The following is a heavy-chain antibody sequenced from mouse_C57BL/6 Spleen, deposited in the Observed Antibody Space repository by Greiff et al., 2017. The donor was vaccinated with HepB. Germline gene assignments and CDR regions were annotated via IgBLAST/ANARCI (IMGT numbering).Heavy chain of an antibody. J-gene: IGHJ2*01. D-gene: IGHD2-4*01. CDR2: IDPNSGGT. CDR1: GYTFTSYW. V-gene: IGHV1-72*01. CDR3: ARGGVVYYDYDGDFDY. Sequence: VQLQQPGAELVKPGASVKLSCKASGYTFTSYWMHWVKQRPGRGLEWIGRIDPNSGGTKYNEKFKSKATLTVDKPSSTAYMQLSSLTSEDSAVYDWARGGVVYYDYDGDFDYWGQGTTLTVSS.